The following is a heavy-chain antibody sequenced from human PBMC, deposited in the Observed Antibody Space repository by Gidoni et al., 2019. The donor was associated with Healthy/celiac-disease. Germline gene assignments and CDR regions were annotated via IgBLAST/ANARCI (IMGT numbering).Heavy chain of an antibody. D-gene: IGHD3-22*01. CDR3: ARSIVVVMFDY. Sequence: QVQLQESGPALVKPSQTLSPTCTVSGGSISSGGYYWSWIRQHPGKGLEWIGYIYYSGSTYYNPSLKSRVTISVDTSKNQFSLKLSSVTAADTAVYYCARSIVVVMFDYWGQGTLVTVSS. CDR1: GGSISSGGYY. J-gene: IGHJ4*02. V-gene: IGHV4-31*03. CDR2: IYYSGST.